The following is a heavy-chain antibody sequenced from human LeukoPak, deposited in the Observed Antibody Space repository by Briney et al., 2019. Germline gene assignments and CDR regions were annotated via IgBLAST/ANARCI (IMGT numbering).Heavy chain of an antibody. J-gene: IGHJ4*02. CDR2: IYYSGST. Sequence: SETLSLTCSVSGADFWGWIRQPPGEGLEWIGTIYYSGSTNYNPSLKSRVTMSVDTSKKQFSLKLTSVTAADTAVYYCARLRGEGSSCCGRWAFDYWGQGILVTVSS. CDR3: ARLRGEGSSCCGRWAFDY. CDR1: GADF. D-gene: IGHD6-13*01. V-gene: IGHV4-39*01.